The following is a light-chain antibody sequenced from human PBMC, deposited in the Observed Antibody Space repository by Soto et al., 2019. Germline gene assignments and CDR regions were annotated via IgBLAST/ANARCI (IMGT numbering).Light chain of an antibody. J-gene: IGKJ5*01. CDR1: QSVSRY. V-gene: IGKV3-11*01. Sequence: EIVLSHSPATLSLYTGERATLSCRASQSVSRYLAWYQQKPGQAPRLLIYDASNRATGIPARFSGSGSGTDFTLTISSLEPEDFAVYYCQQRSNWLITFGQGARLEI. CDR3: QQRSNWLIT. CDR2: DAS.